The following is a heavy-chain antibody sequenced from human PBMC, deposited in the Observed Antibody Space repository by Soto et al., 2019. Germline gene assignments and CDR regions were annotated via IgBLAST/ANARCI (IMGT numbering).Heavy chain of an antibody. CDR3: ARELCSGGSCDRLKGMDV. CDR2: ISYDGSNK. J-gene: IGHJ6*02. D-gene: IGHD2-15*01. CDR1: GFTFSSYA. Sequence: PGGSLRLSCAASGFTFSSYAMHWVRQAPGKGLEWVAVISYDGSNKYYADSVKGRFTISRDNSKNTLYLQRNSLRAGDTAVYYCARELCSGGSCDRLKGMDVWGQVTTVTVSS. V-gene: IGHV3-30-3*01.